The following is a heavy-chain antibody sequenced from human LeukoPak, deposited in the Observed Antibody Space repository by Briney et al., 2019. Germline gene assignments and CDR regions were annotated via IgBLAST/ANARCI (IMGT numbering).Heavy chain of an antibody. CDR1: GFTFSSYG. V-gene: IGHV3-23*01. CDR3: AKAFGSNGYYQLPIDF. CDR2: ISGSGGST. D-gene: IGHD3-22*01. J-gene: IGHJ4*02. Sequence: GGSLRLSCAASGFTFSSYGMSWVRQAPGKGLEWASAISGSGGSTYYADSVKGRFTISRDNSRNTLYLQLNYLRAEDTAIYYCAKAFGSNGYYQLPIDFWGQGTLVTVSS.